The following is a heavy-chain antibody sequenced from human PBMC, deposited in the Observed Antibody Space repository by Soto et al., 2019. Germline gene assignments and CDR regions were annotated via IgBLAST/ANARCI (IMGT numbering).Heavy chain of an antibody. CDR1: GYTFTGYF. V-gene: IGHV1-18*04. Sequence: ASVKVSCKASGYTFTGYFVHWVRQAPGQGLEWMGWISAYNGNTNYAQKLQGRVTMTTDTSTSTAYMELRSLRSDDTAVYYCAREAGYYDFWSGYREEGMDVSGQGTTVTVSS. D-gene: IGHD3-3*01. CDR2: ISAYNGNT. J-gene: IGHJ6*02. CDR3: AREAGYYDFWSGYREEGMDV.